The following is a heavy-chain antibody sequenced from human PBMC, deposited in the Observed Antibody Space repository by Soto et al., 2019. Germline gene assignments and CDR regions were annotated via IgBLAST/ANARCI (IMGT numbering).Heavy chain of an antibody. CDR1: GFTSSSYA. CDR3: AKVGYCSQRASYVRGVFSKVYVDF. CDR2: VSGNGGNT. J-gene: IGHJ4*02. Sequence: EVQLLESGGGLVQPGGSLRLSCAASGFTSSSYAMSWVRQAPGMGLEWVSGVSGNGGNTYYAGSVKGRFTISRDKSKHTLYLKLNSLRAEDTAGYYCAKVGYCSQRASYVRGVFSKVYVDFWGQATMVTVSS. V-gene: IGHV3-23*01. D-gene: IGHD3-10*02.